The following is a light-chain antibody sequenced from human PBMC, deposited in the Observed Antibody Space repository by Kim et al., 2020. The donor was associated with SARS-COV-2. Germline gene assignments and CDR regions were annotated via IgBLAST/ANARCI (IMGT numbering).Light chain of an antibody. CDR1: SGSLASHY. CDR3: QSYDSSNLV. V-gene: IGLV6-57*02. Sequence: GTTVTISCTGSSGSLASHYVQWYQQRPGSAPTTVIYEDNQRPSGVPDRFSGSIDSSSNSASLTISGLKTEDEADYYCQSYDSSNLVFGGGTQLTVL. CDR2: EDN. J-gene: IGLJ3*02.